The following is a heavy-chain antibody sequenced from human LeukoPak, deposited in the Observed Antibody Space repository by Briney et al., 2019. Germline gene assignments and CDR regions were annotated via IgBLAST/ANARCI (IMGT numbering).Heavy chain of an antibody. CDR2: IYHSGST. CDR3: ARETSQKWAHYMDV. CDR1: GYAISSGYY. D-gene: IGHD1-26*01. J-gene: IGHJ6*03. V-gene: IGHV4-38-2*02. Sequence: SETLSLTCTVSGYAISSGYYWGWIRQSPGKGLEWIGIIYHSGSTYYNPSLKGRVTISVDTSKNQFSLKLTSVTAADTAVYYCARETSQKWAHYMDVWGKGTTVTISS.